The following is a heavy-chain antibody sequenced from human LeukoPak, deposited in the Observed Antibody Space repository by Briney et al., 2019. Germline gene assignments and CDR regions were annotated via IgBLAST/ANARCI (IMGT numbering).Heavy chain of an antibody. CDR3: AKYDSSSCLDY. J-gene: IGHJ4*02. CDR1: GFTFSSYS. V-gene: IGHV3-21*01. D-gene: IGHD2-2*01. Sequence: PGGSLRLSCAASGFTFSSYSMNWVRQAPGKGLAWVSSISSSSSYIYYADSVQGRFTISRDNAKDSLYLQMNSLRAEDTAVYYCAKYDSSSCLDYWGQGTLVTVSS. CDR2: ISSSSSYI.